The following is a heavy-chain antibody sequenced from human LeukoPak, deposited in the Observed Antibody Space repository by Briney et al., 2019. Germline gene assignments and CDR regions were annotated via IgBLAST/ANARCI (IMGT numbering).Heavy chain of an antibody. Sequence: GASVKVSCKASGYTFPIYAMHWVRQAPGQRLQWMGWTNGDNGLTYYSEEFQGRVTITRGTSANTAYMQLSSLTSEDMAVYFCARGIFGTSPALDLWGQGTLVTVSS. CDR1: GYTFPIYA. D-gene: IGHD2-2*01. V-gene: IGHV1-3*02. J-gene: IGHJ5*02. CDR2: TNGDNGLT. CDR3: ARGIFGTSPALDL.